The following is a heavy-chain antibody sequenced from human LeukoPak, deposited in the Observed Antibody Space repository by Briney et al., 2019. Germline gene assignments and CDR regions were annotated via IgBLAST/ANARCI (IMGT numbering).Heavy chain of an antibody. D-gene: IGHD3-10*01. J-gene: IGHJ5*02. CDR3: GRSPLPVVWFGESGWFDP. V-gene: IGHV1-3*01. Sequence: ASVKVSCKASGYTFTSYAMYWVRQAPGQRREWMGWINAGIGNTKYSQKFQGRVTITRDTSASTAYMELSSLRSEDTAVCYCGRSPLPVVWFGESGWFDPWGQGTLVTVSS. CDR1: GYTFTSYA. CDR2: INAGIGNT.